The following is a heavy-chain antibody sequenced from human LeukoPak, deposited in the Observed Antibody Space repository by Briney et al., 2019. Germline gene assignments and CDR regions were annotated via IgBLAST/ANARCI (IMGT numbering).Heavy chain of an antibody. Sequence: SETLSLTCTVSGGSISSYYWSWIRQPPGKGLEWIGYIYYSGSTNYNPSLKSRVTISIDTSKNQFSLKLTSVTAADTAVYYCAGVEGATTVDYWGQGTLVTVSS. CDR3: AGVEGATTVDY. CDR1: GGSISSYY. CDR2: IYYSGST. D-gene: IGHD1-26*01. V-gene: IGHV4-59*01. J-gene: IGHJ4*02.